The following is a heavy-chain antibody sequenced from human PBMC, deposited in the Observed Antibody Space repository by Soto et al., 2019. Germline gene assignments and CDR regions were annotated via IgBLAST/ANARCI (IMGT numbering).Heavy chain of an antibody. J-gene: IGHJ3*01. CDR2: ISSGSSTI. D-gene: IGHD6-19*01. CDR3: AKTYSSGRGAFDV. CDR1: GFTFSIYS. Sequence: PGGSLRLSCAASGFTFSIYSMNWVRQAPGKGLEWVSYISSGSSTIYYADSVKGRFTISRDNAQNSLYLQMNSLRAEDTAVYYCAKTYSSGRGAFDVWGQGTMVTVSS. V-gene: IGHV3-48*01.